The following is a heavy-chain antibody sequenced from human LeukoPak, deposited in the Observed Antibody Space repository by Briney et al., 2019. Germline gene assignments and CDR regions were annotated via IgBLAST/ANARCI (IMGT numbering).Heavy chain of an antibody. V-gene: IGHV4-61*01. CDR2: IHHSGST. D-gene: IGHD1-1*01. CDR3: ARVMYLITTSAYGMDV. J-gene: IGHJ6*02. CDR1: GGSVSSASYY. Sequence: SETLSLTCTVSGGSVSSASYYWSWIRQPPGKGLEWVGYIHHSGSTDYNPSLKSRVTISVDTSKNQFCLKLSSVTAADTAVYYCARVMYLITTSAYGMDVWGQGTTVTVSS.